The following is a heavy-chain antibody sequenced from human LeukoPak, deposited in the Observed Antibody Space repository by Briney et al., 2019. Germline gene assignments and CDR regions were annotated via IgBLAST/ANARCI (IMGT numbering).Heavy chain of an antibody. CDR3: ARDGYYYGSGRGFDP. J-gene: IGHJ5*02. CDR1: GGSFSGYY. D-gene: IGHD3-10*01. V-gene: IGHV4-34*01. Sequence: SETLSLTCAVYGGSFSGYYWSWIRQPPGKGLEWIGEVNHSGSTNYNPSLKSRVTISVDTSKNQFSPKLSSVTAADTAVYYCARDGYYYGSGRGFDPWGQGTLVTVSS. CDR2: VNHSGST.